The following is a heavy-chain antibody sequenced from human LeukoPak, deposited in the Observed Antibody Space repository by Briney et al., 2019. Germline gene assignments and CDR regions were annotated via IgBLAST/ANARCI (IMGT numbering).Heavy chain of an antibody. J-gene: IGHJ6*02. Sequence: SVKVSCKASGGTFSSYAISWVRQAPGQGLEWMGGIIPIFGTANYAQKFQGRVTITADESTSTAYMELSSLRSEDTAVYYCARDRDRYYGSGSYYKTYYYGMGVWGQGTTVTVSS. CDR3: ARDRDRYYGSGSYYKTYYYGMGV. D-gene: IGHD3-10*01. CDR2: IIPIFGTA. CDR1: GGTFSSYA. V-gene: IGHV1-69*13.